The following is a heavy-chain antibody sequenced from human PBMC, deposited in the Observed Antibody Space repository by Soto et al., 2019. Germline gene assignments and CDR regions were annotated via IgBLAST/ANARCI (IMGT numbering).Heavy chain of an antibody. CDR3: AHSRCGGDCLQSYSSHYYYGMDV. J-gene: IGHJ6*02. D-gene: IGHD2-21*02. Sequence: QITLKESGPSLVKPTQTLTLTCTFSGFSLSTGGVGVGWIRQPPGKALEWLALIYWDDDKRYSPSLRSRLTVPKYHSKNQVVLTMTNMDPVDTATYYCAHSRCGGDCLQSYSSHYYYGMDVWGQGTTDTVSS. CDR1: GFSLSTGGVG. CDR2: IYWDDDK. V-gene: IGHV2-5*02.